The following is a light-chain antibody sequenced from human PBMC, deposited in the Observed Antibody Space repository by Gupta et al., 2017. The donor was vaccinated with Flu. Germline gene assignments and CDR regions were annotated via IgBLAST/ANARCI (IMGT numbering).Light chain of an antibody. CDR1: SSNVGGNNL. Sequence: QSALTQPTSVSGSLGQSITISCTGSSSNVGGNNLVYWYQHLPGKASNLLISEGGKRPSGISNRFSGSRSGNTASLTISGLQAEDEADYYCCSYAGSRIYVFGTGTRVTVI. J-gene: IGLJ1*01. CDR2: EGG. CDR3: CSYAGSRIYV. V-gene: IGLV2-23*01.